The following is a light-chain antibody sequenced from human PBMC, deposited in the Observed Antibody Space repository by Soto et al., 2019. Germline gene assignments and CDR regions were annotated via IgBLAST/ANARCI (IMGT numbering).Light chain of an antibody. CDR2: KAS. CDR3: LQDHDDSWT. J-gene: IGKJ1*01. V-gene: IGKV1-5*03. Sequence: DIQMTQSPSTLSASVGDRVTITCRASQSISSWLAWYQQKPGKAPKLLINKASSLESGVPSRFSGSGSGTEFTLTISSLQSEDFATYYCLQDHDDSWTFGQGTKVDIK. CDR1: QSISSW.